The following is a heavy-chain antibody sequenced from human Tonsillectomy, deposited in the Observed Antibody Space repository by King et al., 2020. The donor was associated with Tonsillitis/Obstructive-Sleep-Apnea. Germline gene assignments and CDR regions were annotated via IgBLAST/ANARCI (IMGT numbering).Heavy chain of an antibody. CDR2: IYYSGRT. J-gene: IGHJ2*01. D-gene: IGHD3-22*01. V-gene: IGHV4-39*07. CDR3: ASAPNYYDSSGYYSYCRFDL. CDR1: GGSISSSSYY. Sequence: LQLQESGPRLVKPSETLALTCTVSGGSISSSSYYWGWIRQPPGKGLEWIGSIYYSGRTYYNPSLKSRVTMSVDTSKNQFSLKLTSVIAADRAVYYCASAPNYYDSSGYYSYCRFDLGGRGTLVTVSS.